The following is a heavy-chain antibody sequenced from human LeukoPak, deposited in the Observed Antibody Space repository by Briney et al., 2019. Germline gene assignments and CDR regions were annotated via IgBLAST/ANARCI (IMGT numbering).Heavy chain of an antibody. CDR1: GGSISSSSYF. D-gene: IGHD3-22*01. J-gene: IGHJ4*02. CDR3: ARVDGYIFDY. CDR2: IYYTGST. Sequence: SETLSLTCTVSGGSISSSSYFWGLIRQPPGKGLEWIGSIYYTGSTHYNPSLKSRVTISLDTSKNQLSLKLSSVTAADTAVYYCARVDGYIFDYWGQGTLVTVSS. V-gene: IGHV4-39*07.